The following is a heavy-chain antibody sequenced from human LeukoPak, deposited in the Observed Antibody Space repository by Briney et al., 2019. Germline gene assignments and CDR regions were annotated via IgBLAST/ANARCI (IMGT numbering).Heavy chain of an antibody. V-gene: IGHV1-69*13. Sequence: SVKVSCKASGGTFSSYAISWVRQAPGQGLEWMGVIIPIFGTANYAQKFQGRVTITADESTSTAYMELSSLRSEDTAVYYCARSAPLRFGKYEDYYYYMDVWGKGTTVTVSS. D-gene: IGHD3-3*01. CDR1: GGTFSSYA. J-gene: IGHJ6*03. CDR3: ARSAPLRFGKYEDYYYYMDV. CDR2: IIPIFGTA.